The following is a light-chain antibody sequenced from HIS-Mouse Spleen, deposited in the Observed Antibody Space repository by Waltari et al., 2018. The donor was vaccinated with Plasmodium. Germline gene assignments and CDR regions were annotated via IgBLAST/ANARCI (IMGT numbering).Light chain of an antibody. Sequence: QSALTQPASVSGSPGQSITISCTGTSSDGGSYHLFSWYQQHPGKAPKLMIYEGSKRPSGVSNRFSGSKSGNTASLTISGLQAEDEADYYCCSYAGSSTLVFGGGTKLTVL. CDR3: CSYAGSSTLV. J-gene: IGLJ3*02. CDR1: SSDGGSYHL. CDR2: EGS. V-gene: IGLV2-23*01.